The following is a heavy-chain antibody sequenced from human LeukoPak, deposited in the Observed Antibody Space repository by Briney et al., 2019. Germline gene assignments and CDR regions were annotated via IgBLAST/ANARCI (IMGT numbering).Heavy chain of an antibody. V-gene: IGHV3-11*04. J-gene: IGHJ4*02. D-gene: IGHD6-13*01. CDR2: ISGSGSTI. CDR1: GFTFSDYY. CDR3: ARGPSAYSNFDS. Sequence: PGGSLRLSCAASGFTFSDYYMTWIRQAPGKGLEWVSYISGSGSTIYEADSVKGRFTISRDNAKNSLFLQMNSLRAEDTAVYYCARGPSAYSNFDSWGQGALVTVSS.